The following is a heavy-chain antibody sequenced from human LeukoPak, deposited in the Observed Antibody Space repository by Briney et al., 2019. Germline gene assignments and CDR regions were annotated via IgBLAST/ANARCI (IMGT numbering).Heavy chain of an antibody. CDR1: GYTLTELS. CDR2: FDPEDGET. CDR3: ATSMVRGVISALDY. Sequence: ASVKVSCKVSGYTLTELSMHWVRQAPGKGLEWMGGFDPEDGETIYAQKFQGGVTMTEDTSTDTAYMELSSLRSEDTAVYYCATSMVRGVISALDYWGQGTLVTVSS. J-gene: IGHJ4*02. D-gene: IGHD3-10*01. V-gene: IGHV1-24*01.